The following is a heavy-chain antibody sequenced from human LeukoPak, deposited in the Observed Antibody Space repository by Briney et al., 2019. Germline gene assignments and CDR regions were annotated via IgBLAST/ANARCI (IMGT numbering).Heavy chain of an antibody. CDR1: GFTFSSYS. V-gene: IGHV3-21*01. CDR3: ARDYSSGWYRVQDYYYMDV. Sequence: GGSLRLSCAASGFTFSSYSMNWVRQAPGKGLEWVSSISSTSRYIYYADPVKGRFTVSRDNAKNSLYLQMNSLRAEDTAVYYCARDYSSGWYRVQDYYYMDVWGKGITVTVSS. D-gene: IGHD6-19*01. CDR2: ISSTSRYI. J-gene: IGHJ6*03.